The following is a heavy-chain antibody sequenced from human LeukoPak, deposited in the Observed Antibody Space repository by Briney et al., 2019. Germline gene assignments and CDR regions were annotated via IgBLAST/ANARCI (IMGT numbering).Heavy chain of an antibody. V-gene: IGHV3-11*04. CDR3: ATYGSGSGTFFDS. J-gene: IGHJ4*01. CDR2: ISHSGSTI. CDR1: GFTFSDYY. D-gene: IGHD3-10*01. Sequence: AGGSLRLSCAASGFTFSDYYMSWIRQAPKKGLEWLSYISHSGSTIYYADSVKGRFTVSRDNAKSSLYLQMNNLRAEDTALYYCATYGSGSGTFFDSWGQGTLVTVSS.